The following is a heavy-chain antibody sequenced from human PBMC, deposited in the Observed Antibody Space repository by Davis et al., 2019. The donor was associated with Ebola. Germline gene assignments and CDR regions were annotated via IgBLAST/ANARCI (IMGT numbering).Heavy chain of an antibody. CDR3: ATEDAALVT. CDR2: IDPSDSYT. Sequence: GESLKISCNGSGYSFTNYWITWVRQMPGKGLEWMGRIDPSDSYTNYSPSVQGHVTISADKSISAAYLQWSSLKASDTAMYYCATEDAALVTWGQGTLVTVSS. V-gene: IGHV5-10-1*01. J-gene: IGHJ5*02. CDR1: GYSFTNYW. D-gene: IGHD3-9*01.